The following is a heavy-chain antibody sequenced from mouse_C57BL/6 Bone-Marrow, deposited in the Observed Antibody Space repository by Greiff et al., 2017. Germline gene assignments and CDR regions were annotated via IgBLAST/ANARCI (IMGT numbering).Heavy chain of an antibody. V-gene: IGHV14-1*01. Sequence: VQLQQSGAELVRPGASVKLSCTASGFNIKDYYMHWVKQRPEQGLEWIGRIDPEDGDTEYAPKFQGKATMTADTSSNTAYLQLSSLTSEDTAVYYCTTAYYGSSPLYWYFDVWGTGTTVTVSS. CDR1: GFNIKDYY. D-gene: IGHD1-1*01. CDR2: IDPEDGDT. CDR3: TTAYYGSSPLYWYFDV. J-gene: IGHJ1*03.